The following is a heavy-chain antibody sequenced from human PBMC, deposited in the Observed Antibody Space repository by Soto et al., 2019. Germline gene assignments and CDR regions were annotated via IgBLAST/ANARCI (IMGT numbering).Heavy chain of an antibody. CDR1: GGSFSGYY. J-gene: IGHJ6*02. CDR3: AGEKRLTIFGVVTHYYYYGMDV. CDR2: INHSGST. D-gene: IGHD3-3*01. V-gene: IGHV4-34*01. Sequence: SETLSLTCAVYGGSFSGYYWSWIRQPPGKGLEWNGEINHSGSTNYNPSLKSRVTISVDTSKNQFSLKLSSVTAADTAVYYCAGEKRLTIFGVVTHYYYYGMDVWGQGTTVTVSS.